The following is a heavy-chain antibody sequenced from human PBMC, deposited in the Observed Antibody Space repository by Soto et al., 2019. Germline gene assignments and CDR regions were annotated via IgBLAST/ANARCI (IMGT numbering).Heavy chain of an antibody. CDR3: ARDRPDGDYKPVGYYYYGMDV. J-gene: IGHJ6*02. Sequence: SQTLSLTCAISGDSVSSNSAAWNWIRQSPSRGLEWLGRTYYRSKWYNDYAVSVKSRITINLDTSKNQFSLQLNSVTPEDTAVYYCARDRPDGDYKPVGYYYYGMDVWGQGTTVTVSS. V-gene: IGHV6-1*01. CDR2: TYYRSKWYN. D-gene: IGHD4-17*01. CDR1: GDSVSSNSAA.